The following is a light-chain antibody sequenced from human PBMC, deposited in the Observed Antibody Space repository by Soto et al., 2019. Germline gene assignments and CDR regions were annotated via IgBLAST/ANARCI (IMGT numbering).Light chain of an antibody. Sequence: DIPMTQSPSSLSASVGDRVTITCRASQSISSYLNWYQQKPGKAPKLLIYAASSLQSGVPSRFSGSGSGTAFTLTISSVQPEDSATYYCQQSYSTPYTFGEGTKLEIK. J-gene: IGKJ2*01. V-gene: IGKV1-39*01. CDR3: QQSYSTPYT. CDR2: AAS. CDR1: QSISSY.